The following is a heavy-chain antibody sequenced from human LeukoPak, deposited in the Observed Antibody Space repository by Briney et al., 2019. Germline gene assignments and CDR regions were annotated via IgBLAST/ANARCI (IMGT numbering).Heavy chain of an antibody. Sequence: PSETLSLTCTVSGGSINNYYWSWIRQPPGKAPEWIAYISYSGSTNYNPSLKSRVTISMNTSKNQFSLKLSSVTTADTAVYYCARYSYKYFDYWGQGTLVTVSS. D-gene: IGHD5-18*01. J-gene: IGHJ4*02. CDR2: ISYSGST. CDR3: ARYSYKYFDY. CDR1: GGSINNYY. V-gene: IGHV4-59*01.